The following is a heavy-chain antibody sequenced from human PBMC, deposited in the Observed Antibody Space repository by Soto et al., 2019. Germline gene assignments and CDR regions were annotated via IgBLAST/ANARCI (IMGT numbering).Heavy chain of an antibody. CDR2: INHSVST. CDR3: ARGGEYYYDSSGYYYFDY. D-gene: IGHD3-22*01. CDR1: GGSFSGYY. Sequence: HVQLQQGGAGLLKHSETLSLTCAVSGGSFSGYYWSWIRQPPGKGLEWIGEINHSVSTNYNPSLKSRVTISVDTSKNQCALKLRSVTAADTAVYYCARGGEYYYDSSGYYYFDYWGQGTLVTVSS. V-gene: IGHV4-34*01. J-gene: IGHJ4*02.